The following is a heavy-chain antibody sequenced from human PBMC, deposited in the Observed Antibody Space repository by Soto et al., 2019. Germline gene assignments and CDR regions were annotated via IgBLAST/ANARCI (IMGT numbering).Heavy chain of an antibody. V-gene: IGHV4-34*01. Sequence: SETLSVTCAVYVGSFSGYYWSWIRQPPGKGLEWIGEINHSGSTNYNPSLKSRVTISVDTSKNQFSLKLSSVTAADTAVYYCARYCSSTSCYDPYYYYGMDVWGQGTTVTVSS. CDR3: ARYCSSTSCYDPYYYYGMDV. CDR1: VGSFSGYY. J-gene: IGHJ6*02. CDR2: INHSGST. D-gene: IGHD2-2*01.